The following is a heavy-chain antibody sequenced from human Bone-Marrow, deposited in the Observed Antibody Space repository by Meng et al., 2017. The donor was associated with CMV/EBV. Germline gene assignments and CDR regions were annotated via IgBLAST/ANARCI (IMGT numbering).Heavy chain of an antibody. J-gene: IGHJ3*02. CDR2: IKQDGSEK. D-gene: IGHD3-10*01. Sequence: GESLKISCAASGFTFSSYWMSWVRQAPGKGLEWVANIKQDGSEKYYVDSVKGRFTISRDNSKNTLYLQMNSLRPEDTAVYYCAKDSVGAFDIWGQGTMVTVSS. CDR1: GFTFSSYW. CDR3: AKDSVGAFDI. V-gene: IGHV3-7*01.